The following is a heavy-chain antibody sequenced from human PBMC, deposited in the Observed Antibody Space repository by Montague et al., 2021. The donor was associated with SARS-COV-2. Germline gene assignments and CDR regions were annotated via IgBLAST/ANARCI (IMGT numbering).Heavy chain of an antibody. V-gene: IGHV4-59*01. D-gene: IGHD5-12*01. CDR2: IYYSGST. CDR1: GGSISSYY. Sequence: SETLSLTCTVSGGSISSYYWSWIRQPPGEGLEWIGYIYYSGSTXXXPSXKGRVTTSVDTSKNQFSLKLSSVTAADTAVYYCARGGGYSGYDHDYWGQGTLVTVSS. CDR3: ARGGGYSGYDHDY. J-gene: IGHJ4*02.